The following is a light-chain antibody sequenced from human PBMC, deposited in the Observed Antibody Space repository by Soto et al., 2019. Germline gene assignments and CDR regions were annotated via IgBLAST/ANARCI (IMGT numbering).Light chain of an antibody. CDR2: DVS. Sequence: QSALTQPASVSGSPGQSITISCTGTSSDSGGYNYVSWYQQHPGKAPKLMIYDVSDRTSGVSNRFSGSKSGNTASLTISGLQAEDEADYYSASYASSNTVLFGGGTKLTVL. J-gene: IGLJ2*01. CDR3: ASYASSNTVL. CDR1: SSDSGGYNY. V-gene: IGLV2-14*03.